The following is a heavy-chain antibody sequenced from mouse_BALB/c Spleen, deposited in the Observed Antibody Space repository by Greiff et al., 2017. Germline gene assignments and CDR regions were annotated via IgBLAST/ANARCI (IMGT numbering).Heavy chain of an antibody. Sequence: DVQLVESGAELVKPGASVKLSCTASGFNIKDTYMHWVKQRPEQGLEWIGRIDPANGNTKYDPKFQGKATITADTSSNTAYLQLSSLTSEDTAVYYCARGRMILYAMDYWGQGTSVTVSS. V-gene: IGHV14-3*02. D-gene: IGHD2-3*01. CDR2: IDPANGNT. CDR3: ARGRMILYAMDY. CDR1: GFNIKDTY. J-gene: IGHJ4*01.